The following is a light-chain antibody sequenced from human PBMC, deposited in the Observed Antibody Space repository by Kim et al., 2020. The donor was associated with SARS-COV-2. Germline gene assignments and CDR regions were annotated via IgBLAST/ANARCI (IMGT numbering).Light chain of an antibody. CDR2: GAS. Sequence: VSLVESATLLCMASQSVISSLAWYQRKAGQAPRLLVCGASTRATGLPARFSASGSGTEFTLTSSSLQSEDFAVYYCQQYNNWPYTFGQGTKLEIK. V-gene: IGKV3-15*01. CDR1: QSVISS. CDR3: QQYNNWPYT. J-gene: IGKJ2*01.